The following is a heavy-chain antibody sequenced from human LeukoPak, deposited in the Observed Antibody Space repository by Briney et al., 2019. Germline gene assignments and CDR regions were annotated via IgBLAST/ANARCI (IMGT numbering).Heavy chain of an antibody. J-gene: IGHJ4*02. CDR2: IYYSGST. CDR1: GGSISSSSYY. D-gene: IGHD4-17*01. CDR3: ARDTVTTGGDY. Sequence: SETLSLTCTVSGGSISSSSYYWGWIRQPPGKGLEWIGSIYYSGSTYYNPSLKSRVTISVDTSKNQFSLKLSSVTAADTAVYYCARDTVTTGGDYWGQGTLVTVSS. V-gene: IGHV4-39*07.